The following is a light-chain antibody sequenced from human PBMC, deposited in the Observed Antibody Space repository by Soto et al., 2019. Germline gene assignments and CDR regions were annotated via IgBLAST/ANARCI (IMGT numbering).Light chain of an antibody. V-gene: IGKV3-15*01. CDR3: QQYNNWPRT. CDR2: GAS. J-gene: IGKJ1*01. CDR1: QSGSSD. Sequence: EIVLTQSPATLSVSPGERATLSCRASQSGSSDLAWYQQQPGQAPRLLIYGASTRATGLPARFRGSGSGTEFTLTISSLQSEDFAVYYCQQYNNWPRTFGQGTKVDIK.